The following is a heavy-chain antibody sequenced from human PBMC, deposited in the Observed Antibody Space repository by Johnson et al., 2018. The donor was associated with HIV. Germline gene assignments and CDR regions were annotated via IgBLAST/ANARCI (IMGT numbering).Heavy chain of an antibody. CDR1: GFTVSSNY. V-gene: IGHV3-20*04. CDR2: INWNGGST. D-gene: IGHD3-10*01. J-gene: IGHJ3*02. Sequence: VQLVESGGGLVHPGGSLRLSCAASGFTVSSNYMSWVRQAPGKGLEWVSGINWNGGSTGYADSVKGRFTISRDNAKNSLYLQMNSLRAEDTALYYCARDRRYYGSGSYGGAFDIWGQGTMVTVSS. CDR3: ARDRRYYGSGSYGGAFDI.